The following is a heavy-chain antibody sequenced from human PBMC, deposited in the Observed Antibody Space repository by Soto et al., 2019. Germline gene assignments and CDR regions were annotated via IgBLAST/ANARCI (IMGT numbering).Heavy chain of an antibody. J-gene: IGHJ3*02. V-gene: IGHV3-13*01. CDR3: ARGEVDYGDPNHDAFDI. CDR1: GFTFSSYD. Sequence: GGSLRLSCAASGFTFSSYDMHWVRQATGKGLEWVSAIGTAGDTYYPGSVKGRFTISRENAKNSLYLQMNSLRAEDTAVYYCARGEVDYGDPNHDAFDIWGQGTMVTVSS. CDR2: IGTAGDT. D-gene: IGHD4-17*01.